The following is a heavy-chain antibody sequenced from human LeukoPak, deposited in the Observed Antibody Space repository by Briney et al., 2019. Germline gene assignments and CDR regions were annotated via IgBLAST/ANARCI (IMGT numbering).Heavy chain of an antibody. V-gene: IGHV4-39*02. D-gene: IGHD1-1*01. CDR1: GGSISSNSYY. J-gene: IGHJ6*03. CDR2: IYYSGST. Sequence: PSETLSLTCAVSGGSISSNSYYWGWIRQPPGKGLEWIGSIYYSGSTYYNPSLKSRVTISVDTSKNQFSLKLSSVTAADTAVYYCARDMYKGYHYMDVWGKGTTVTISS. CDR3: ARDMYKGYHYMDV.